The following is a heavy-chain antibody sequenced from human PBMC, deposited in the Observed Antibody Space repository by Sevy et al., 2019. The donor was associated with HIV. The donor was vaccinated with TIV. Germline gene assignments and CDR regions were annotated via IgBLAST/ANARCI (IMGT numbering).Heavy chain of an antibody. CDR2: IRSKAYGGTT. CDR3: TRKNYGGNSDFDY. V-gene: IGHV3-49*03. D-gene: IGHD4-17*01. J-gene: IGHJ4*02. Sequence: GGSLRLSCTASGFTFGDYAMSWFRQAPGKGLEWVGLIRSKAYGGTTEYAASVKGRFTISRDDPKSIAYLIMKSLKTEDTAVYYCTRKNYGGNSDFDYWGQGTLVTVSS. CDR1: GFTFGDYA.